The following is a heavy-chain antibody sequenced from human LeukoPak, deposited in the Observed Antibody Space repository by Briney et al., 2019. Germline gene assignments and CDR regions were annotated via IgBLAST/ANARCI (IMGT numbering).Heavy chain of an antibody. CDR1: GFTFSHYG. CDR3: ARGARYCSSTSCNNYYYMDV. Sequence: GGTLRLSCAASGFTFSHYGMTWVRQAPGKGLEWVSAIGSTGDNIHYADSVKGRFTISRDNSKNTLYLQMSSLRAEDTAVYYCARGARYCSSTSCNNYYYMDVWGKGTTVTISS. D-gene: IGHD2-2*01. CDR2: IGSTGDNI. V-gene: IGHV3-23*01. J-gene: IGHJ6*03.